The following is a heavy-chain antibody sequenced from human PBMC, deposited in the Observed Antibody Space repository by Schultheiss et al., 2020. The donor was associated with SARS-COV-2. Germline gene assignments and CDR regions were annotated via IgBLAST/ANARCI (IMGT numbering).Heavy chain of an antibody. J-gene: IGHJ4*02. CDR3: ARGATTTAVAEILDY. Sequence: GGSLRLSCTASGFILSGYWMHWVRLVPGKGLVWVSRISSDGSSTSYADSVRGRFTISRDNGENTLSLQMNSLRAEDTAVYYCARGATTTAVAEILDYWGQGTLVTVSS. V-gene: IGHV3-74*01. D-gene: IGHD6-19*01. CDR2: ISSDGSST. CDR1: GFILSGYW.